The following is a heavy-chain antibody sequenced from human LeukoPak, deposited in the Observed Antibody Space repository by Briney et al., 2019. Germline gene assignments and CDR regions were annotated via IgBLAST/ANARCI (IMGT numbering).Heavy chain of an antibody. V-gene: IGHV3-7*01. Sequence: GGSLRLSCAASGLTFSSYWMSWVRQAPGKGLEWVANIKQDGSEKYYVDSVKGRFTISRDNAKNSLYLQMNSLRAEDTAVYYCARDRGPYSSSPGVFDYWGQGTLVTVSS. J-gene: IGHJ4*02. CDR1: GLTFSSYW. CDR2: IKQDGSEK. CDR3: ARDRGPYSSSPGVFDY. D-gene: IGHD6-6*01.